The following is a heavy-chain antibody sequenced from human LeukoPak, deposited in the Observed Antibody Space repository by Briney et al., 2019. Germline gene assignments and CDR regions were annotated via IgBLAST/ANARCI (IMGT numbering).Heavy chain of an antibody. CDR3: ARGGRDFDWSQRFDY. CDR2: IIPIFSTA. J-gene: IGHJ4*02. CDR1: GGTFSSYA. D-gene: IGHD3-9*01. Sequence: ASVKVSCKASGGTFSSYAISWVRQAPGQGLEWMGRIIPIFSTANYAQKFQGRVTITTDESTSTAYMELSSLRSEDTAVYYCARGGRDFDWSQRFDYWGQGTLVTVSS. V-gene: IGHV1-69*05.